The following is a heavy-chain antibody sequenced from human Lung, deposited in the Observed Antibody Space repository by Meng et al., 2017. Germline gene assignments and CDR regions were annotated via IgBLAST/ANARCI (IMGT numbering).Heavy chain of an antibody. CDR1: GFYFNNAW. Sequence: EVHRVACAGDLVKPGGSRRLSSAAYGFYFNNAWMSWVRQTPVKGLEWVGRIKSNTDRGTTEYAAPVTGRFTISRDDSKSTLYLQMSGLRIDDTGVYYCVWDDKAVADYWGQGTLVTVSS. J-gene: IGHJ4*02. D-gene: IGHD1-1*01. V-gene: IGHV3-15*01. CDR2: IKSNTDRGTT. CDR3: VWDDKAVADY.